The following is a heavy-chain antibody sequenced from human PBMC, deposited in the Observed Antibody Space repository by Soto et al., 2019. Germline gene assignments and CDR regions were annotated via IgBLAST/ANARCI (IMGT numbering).Heavy chain of an antibody. CDR3: ARVGLWFGEPSPLDT. J-gene: IGHJ3*02. CDR2: ISSSSSTI. CDR1: GFTFSSYS. D-gene: IGHD3-10*01. V-gene: IGHV3-48*01. Sequence: EVQLVESGGGLVQPGGSLRLSCAASGFTFSSYSMNWVRQAPGKGLEWVSYISSSSSTIYYADSVKGRFTISRDNAKISLYLQMNSLRAEDMAVYYCARVGLWFGEPSPLDTWGQGTMVTVSS.